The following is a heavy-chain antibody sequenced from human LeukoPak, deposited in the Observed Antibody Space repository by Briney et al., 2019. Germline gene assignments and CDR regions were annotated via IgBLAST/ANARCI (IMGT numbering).Heavy chain of an antibody. Sequence: PGGSLRLSCAASGFTFSNYAMSWVRRAPGKGLEWVSSINGRGGSTYYADSVKGRFTISRDNSKNTLYLQMNSLRAEDTAVYYCARELVNYGDYKSYFDYWGQGTLVTVSS. J-gene: IGHJ4*02. CDR1: GFTFSNYA. CDR3: ARELVNYGDYKSYFDY. D-gene: IGHD4-17*01. V-gene: IGHV3-23*01. CDR2: INGRGGST.